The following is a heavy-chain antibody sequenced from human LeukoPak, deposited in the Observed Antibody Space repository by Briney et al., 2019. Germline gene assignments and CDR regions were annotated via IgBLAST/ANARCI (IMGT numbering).Heavy chain of an antibody. D-gene: IGHD3-9*01. J-gene: IGHJ5*02. V-gene: IGHV3-30*02. CDR1: GFTFSSYG. Sequence: GGSLRLSCAASGFTFSSYGMHWVSQAPGKGLEWVAFIRYDGSNKYYADSVKGRFTISRDNSKNTLYLQMNSLRAEDTAVYYCAKDRYYDTLTGYLAWGQGTLVTVSS. CDR2: IRYDGSNK. CDR3: AKDRYYDTLTGYLA.